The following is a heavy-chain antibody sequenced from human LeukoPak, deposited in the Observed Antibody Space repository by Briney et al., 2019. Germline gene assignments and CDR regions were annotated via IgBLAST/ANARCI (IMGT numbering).Heavy chain of an antibody. CDR2: ISGSGGST. J-gene: IGHJ6*03. CDR1: GFTFSSYP. Sequence: GGSLRLSCAASGFTFSSYPMSWVRQAPGKGLEWVSAISGSGGSTYYADSVKGRFTISRDNSQNTLYLQMNSLRAEDTAIYYCAKGDYFDSSGYFWGSADPTLLIYYYYMDVWGKGTTVTISS. CDR3: AKGDYFDSSGYFWGSADPTLLIYYYYMDV. V-gene: IGHV3-23*01. D-gene: IGHD3-22*01.